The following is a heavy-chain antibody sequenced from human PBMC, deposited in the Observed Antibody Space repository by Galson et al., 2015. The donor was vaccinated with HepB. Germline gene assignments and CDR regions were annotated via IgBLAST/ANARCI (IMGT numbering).Heavy chain of an antibody. D-gene: IGHD4-23*01. CDR1: GDSLNAVA. Sequence: SVKVSCKVIGDSLNAVAIHWVRQTPTTGLEWVGGYDPEDGETVYAEEFQGRVTMTEDTTTDTAYIELSSLRSEDTASFYCATDTDGGSYSYGMDVWGQGTTVTVSS. CDR3: ATDTDGGSYSYGMDV. CDR2: YDPEDGET. J-gene: IGHJ6*02. V-gene: IGHV1-24*01.